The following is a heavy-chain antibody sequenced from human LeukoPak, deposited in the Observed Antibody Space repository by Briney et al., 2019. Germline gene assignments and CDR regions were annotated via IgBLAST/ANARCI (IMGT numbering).Heavy chain of an antibody. CDR1: GFTFDNYA. D-gene: IGHD3-22*01. J-gene: IGHJ6*02. Sequence: GGSLRLSCAASGFTFDNYALHWVRQAPGKGLEWVALISHDGSNKYYGDSVKGRFTISRDNSNNTLYLQMNSLRAEDTAVYYCAKIHSSGYYPLVYGLDVWGQGTTVTVS. V-gene: IGHV3-30-3*02. CDR3: AKIHSSGYYPLVYGLDV. CDR2: ISHDGSNK.